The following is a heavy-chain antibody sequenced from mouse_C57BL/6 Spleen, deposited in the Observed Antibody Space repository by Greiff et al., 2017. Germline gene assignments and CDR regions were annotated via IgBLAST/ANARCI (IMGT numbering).Heavy chain of an antibody. CDR1: GYAFTNYL. Sequence: QVQLQQSGAELVRPGTSVKVSCKASGYAFTNYLIEWVKQRPGQGLEWIGVINPGSGGTNYNEKFKGKATLTADKSSSTAYMQLSSLTSEDSAVYFCARYSNYARDYWGQGTSVTVSS. CDR3: ARYSNYARDY. J-gene: IGHJ4*01. V-gene: IGHV1-54*01. D-gene: IGHD2-5*01. CDR2: INPGSGGT.